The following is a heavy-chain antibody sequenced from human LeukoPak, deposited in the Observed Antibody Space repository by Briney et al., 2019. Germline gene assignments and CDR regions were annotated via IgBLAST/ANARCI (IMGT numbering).Heavy chain of an antibody. CDR2: IYTSGST. J-gene: IGHJ6*03. CDR1: GGSISSRY. D-gene: IGHD6-19*01. V-gene: IGHV4-4*07. Sequence: SETLSLTCTVSGGSISSRYWNWIRQPAGKGLEWIGRIYTSGSTNYNPSLKSRVTMSVDTSKNQFSLKLSSVTAADTAVYYCGRVRSDSYYYMDVWGKGTTVTVSS. CDR3: GRVRSDSYYYMDV.